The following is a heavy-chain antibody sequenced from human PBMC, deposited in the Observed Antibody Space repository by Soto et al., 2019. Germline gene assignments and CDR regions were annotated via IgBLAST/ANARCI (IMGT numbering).Heavy chain of an antibody. Sequence: QVQLVQSGAEMRKPGSSLRVSCKASGGTFSDFAFSWVRQAPGQGLEWMGGIVPRFGSPNYAQKLGGRVTISADTSTSTVYMQVSILRFDDTAVYFCARDRIQVRWGKYSFTGMDVWGQGTTITVSS. CDR2: IVPRFGSP. CDR1: GGTFSDFA. V-gene: IGHV1-69*06. J-gene: IGHJ6*02. D-gene: IGHD5-18*01. CDR3: ARDRIQVRWGKYSFTGMDV.